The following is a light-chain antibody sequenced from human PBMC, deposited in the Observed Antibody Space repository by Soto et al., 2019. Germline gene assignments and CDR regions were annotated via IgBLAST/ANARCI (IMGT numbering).Light chain of an antibody. CDR3: SSYTSTNTVV. CDR2: DVS. CDR1: TSDVGNYNY. Sequence: QSALTQPASVSGSPGQSITISCTGTTSDVGNYNYVSWYQQHPGKAPKLMIYDVSNRPSGISNRFSGSKSGNTASLTISGLQADDEADYHCSSYTSTNTVVFGGGTKVTVL. V-gene: IGLV2-14*03. J-gene: IGLJ2*01.